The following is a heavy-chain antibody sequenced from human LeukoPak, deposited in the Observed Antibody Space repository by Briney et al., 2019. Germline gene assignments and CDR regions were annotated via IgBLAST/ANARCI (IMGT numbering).Heavy chain of an antibody. CDR3: ARVHSSGWYGGAFDI. D-gene: IGHD6-19*01. CDR2: ISSSSSYI. V-gene: IGHV3-21*01. J-gene: IGHJ3*02. CDR1: GFTLSSYW. Sequence: GGSLRLSCAASGFTLSSYWMQWVRQAPGKGLEWVSSISSSSSYIYYADSVKGRFTISRDNAKNSLYLQMNSLRAEDTAVYYCARVHSSGWYGGAFDIWGQGTMVTVSS.